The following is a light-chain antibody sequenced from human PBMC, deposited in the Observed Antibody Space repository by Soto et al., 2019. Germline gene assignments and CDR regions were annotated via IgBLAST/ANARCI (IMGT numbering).Light chain of an antibody. CDR1: QSVSSSY. V-gene: IGKV3-20*01. CDR2: GAS. CDR3: QQYGSSLFT. J-gene: IGKJ3*01. Sequence: EIVLTQSPGTLSLSPGEGATLSCRASQSVSSSYLAWYQQKPGQAPRLLIYGASSRATAIPDRFSGSVSRTDFTLTISRLEPEDFAVYYCQQYGSSLFTFGSRTKVDMK.